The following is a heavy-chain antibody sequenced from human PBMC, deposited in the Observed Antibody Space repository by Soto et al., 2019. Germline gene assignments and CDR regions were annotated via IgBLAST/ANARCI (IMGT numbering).Heavy chain of an antibody. D-gene: IGHD3-10*01. CDR3: ARGSGNYYGSGSYYNPLNWFDP. Sequence: PGGSLRLSCAASGFTFSDYYMSWIRQAPGQGLEWVSYISSSGSTIYYAASVKGRFTISRDNAKNSLYLQMNSLRAEDTAVYYCARGSGNYYGSGSYYNPLNWFDPWGQGTLVTVSS. CDR1: GFTFSDYY. V-gene: IGHV3-11*01. CDR2: ISSSGSTI. J-gene: IGHJ5*02.